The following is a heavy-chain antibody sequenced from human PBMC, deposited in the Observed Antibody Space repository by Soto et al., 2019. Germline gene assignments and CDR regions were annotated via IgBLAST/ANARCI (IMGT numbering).Heavy chain of an antibody. V-gene: IGHV1-2*04. Sequence: QVQLVQSGTEVKKPGASVKVSCRPSGYTFTAYFIHWLRQAPGQGLEWMGWISPNSGGANYAQRFQESVTMTWDTSINSANMDMTRLRSDDTAVYYCATGRKDDHVAVHGKDVWCQGTTVTVS. CDR3: ATGRKDDHVAVHGKDV. CDR2: ISPNSGGA. CDR1: GYTFTAYF. D-gene: IGHD2-15*01. J-gene: IGHJ6*02.